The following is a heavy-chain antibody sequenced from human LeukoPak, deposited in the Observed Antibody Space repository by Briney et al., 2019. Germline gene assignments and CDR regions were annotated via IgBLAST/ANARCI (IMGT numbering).Heavy chain of an antibody. CDR1: GFTFSSYS. CDR2: ISSSSSYI. D-gene: IGHD2-2*02. CDR3: ARVSCSSTSCYTIDY. V-gene: IGHV3-21*01. J-gene: IGHJ4*02. Sequence: SGGSLRLSCAASGFTFSSYSMNWVRQAPGKGLEWVSSISSSSSYIYYADSVEGRFTISRDNAKNSLYLQMNSLRAEDTAVYYCARVSCSSTSCYTIDYWGQGTLVTVSS.